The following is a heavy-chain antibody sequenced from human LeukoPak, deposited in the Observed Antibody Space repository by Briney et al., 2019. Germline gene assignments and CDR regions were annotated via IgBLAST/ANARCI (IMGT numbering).Heavy chain of an antibody. CDR1: GYTFTRYY. J-gene: IGHJ4*02. V-gene: IGHV1-2*06. Sequence: ASVKVSCKASGYTFTRYYMHWVRQAPGQGLEWMGRINPNSGGTNYAQKFQGRVTMTRDTSISTAYMELSRLRSDDTAVYYCARVLAGDYLDYWGQGTLVTVSS. D-gene: IGHD4-17*01. CDR2: INPNSGGT. CDR3: ARVLAGDYLDY.